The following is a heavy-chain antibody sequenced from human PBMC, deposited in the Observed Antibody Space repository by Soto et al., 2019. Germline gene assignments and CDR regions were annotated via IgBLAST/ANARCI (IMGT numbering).Heavy chain of an antibody. D-gene: IGHD3-10*01. CDR2: ISYDGRSK. CDR3: AKERYYYALWDAFDI. CDR1: GFTFSSYG. V-gene: IGHV3-30*18. J-gene: IGHJ3*02. Sequence: QVQLAESGGGVVQPGRSLRLSCAASGFTFSSYGMHWVRQAPGKGLEWVAVISYDGRSKYYADSVQGRFTISRDNSKNPLYLQMNSLRAEDTAVYYCAKERYYYALWDAFDIWGQGTMVTVSP.